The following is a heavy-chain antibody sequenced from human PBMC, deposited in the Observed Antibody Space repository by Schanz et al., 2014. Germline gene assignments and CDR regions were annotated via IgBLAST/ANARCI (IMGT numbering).Heavy chain of an antibody. CDR2: IIPILGIP. V-gene: IGHV1-69*02. J-gene: IGHJ6*03. CDR1: GGTFSTYP. CDR3: AGTYCSSTSCYTGYYYMDV. Sequence: QVQLVQSGAEVKKPGSSMKVSCKASGGTFSTYPINWLRQAPGQGLEWMGRIIPILGIPNYAQKFQGRVTFTADKSTSTAYMELTSLRSEDTAVYYCAGTYCSSTSCYTGYYYMDVWGKGTTVTVSS. D-gene: IGHD2-2*02.